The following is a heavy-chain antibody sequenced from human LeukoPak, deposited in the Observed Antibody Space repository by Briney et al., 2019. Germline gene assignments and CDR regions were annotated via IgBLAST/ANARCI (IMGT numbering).Heavy chain of an antibody. CDR1: GYTFTSYY. J-gene: IGHJ4*02. V-gene: IGHV1-2*06. Sequence: GASVKVSCKASGYTFTSYYMHWVRQAPGQGLEWMGRINPNSGGTNYAQKFQGRVTMTRDTSISTAYMELSRLRSDDTAVYYCARGPVGATTFHDYWGQGTLVTVSS. CDR2: INPNSGGT. D-gene: IGHD1-26*01. CDR3: ARGPVGATTFHDY.